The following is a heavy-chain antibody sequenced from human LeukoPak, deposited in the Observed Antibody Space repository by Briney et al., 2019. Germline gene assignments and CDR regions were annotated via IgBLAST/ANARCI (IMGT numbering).Heavy chain of an antibody. CDR1: GFTFSSYA. Sequence: GGSLRLSCAASGFTFSSYAMSWVRQAPGKGLEWVADISGSGSSRYYADSVKGRFTISRDNSKNTLYLQMDSLRAEDTAVYYCAKGPGIAVAAHFDYWGQGTLVTVSS. CDR3: AKGPGIAVAAHFDY. D-gene: IGHD6-19*01. CDR2: ISGSGSSR. J-gene: IGHJ4*02. V-gene: IGHV3-23*01.